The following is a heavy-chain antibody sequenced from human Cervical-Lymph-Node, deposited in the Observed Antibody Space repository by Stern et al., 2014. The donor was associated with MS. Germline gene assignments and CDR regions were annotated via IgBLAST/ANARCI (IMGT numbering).Heavy chain of an antibody. V-gene: IGHV1-46*01. CDR1: GYTFTDHY. CDR3: ARGTGYSYYFDY. CDR2: INPSGGST. Sequence: QVQLVESGAEVTKPGASVEVSCKASGYTFTDHYIHWVRQAPGQGLEWMGVINPSGGSTTNAKKFQGSVTMTRDSSTSTVHMELSSLRSEDTAVYYCARGTGYSYYFDYWGLGTLVTVSS. J-gene: IGHJ4*02. D-gene: IGHD3/OR15-3a*01.